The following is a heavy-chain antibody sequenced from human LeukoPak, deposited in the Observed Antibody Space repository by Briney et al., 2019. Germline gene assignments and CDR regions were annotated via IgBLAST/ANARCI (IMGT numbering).Heavy chain of an antibody. CDR1: GFTFSTYE. CDR2: ISSSGGTI. D-gene: IGHD6-19*01. Sequence: GGSLRLSCAASGFTFSTYEMNWVRQAPGKGLEWVSYISSSGGTIYYADSVKGRFTISRDNAKNSLYLQMNSLRAEDTAVYYCARDVPNISGWSAGFDYWGQGTLVTVSS. CDR3: ARDVPNISGWSAGFDY. V-gene: IGHV3-48*03. J-gene: IGHJ4*02.